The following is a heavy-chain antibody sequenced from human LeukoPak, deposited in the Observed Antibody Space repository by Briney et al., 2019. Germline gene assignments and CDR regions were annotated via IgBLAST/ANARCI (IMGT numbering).Heavy chain of an antibody. V-gene: IGHV4-31*03. D-gene: IGHD3-3*01. CDR1: GGSISSGGYY. Sequence: SSETLSLTCTVSGGSISSGGYYWSGIGHHPGRGWGGMGNIFYVGSTYYHPSLKSRVTISVDTSKNQFSLKLSSVTAADTAVYYCARVGQYYDFWSGDRNWFDPWGQGALVTVSS. J-gene: IGHJ5*02. CDR2: IFYVGST. CDR3: ARVGQYYDFWSGDRNWFDP.